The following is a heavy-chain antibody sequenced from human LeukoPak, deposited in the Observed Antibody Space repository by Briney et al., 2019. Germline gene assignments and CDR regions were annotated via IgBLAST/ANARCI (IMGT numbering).Heavy chain of an antibody. Sequence: GGSLRLSCAASGFTFSSYAMSWVRPAPGKRLEWVSAISGSGGSTYYADSVKGRFTISRDNSKNTLWLQMNSLRAEDTAVYYCAKDGFLLWRGAFDIWGQGTMVTVSS. CDR3: AKDGFLLWRGAFDI. CDR2: ISGSGGST. V-gene: IGHV3-23*01. D-gene: IGHD2-21*01. J-gene: IGHJ3*02. CDR1: GFTFSSYA.